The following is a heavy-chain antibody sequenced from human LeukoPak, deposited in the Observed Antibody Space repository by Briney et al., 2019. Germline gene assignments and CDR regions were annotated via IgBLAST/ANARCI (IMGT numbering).Heavy chain of an antibody. J-gene: IGHJ3*02. Sequence: SGPALVKPTETLTLTCTVSGFSLSDPRMGVNWVRQPPGKALEWLGHIFSNDETSYTPSLKRRLTISKDTSKSQVVLTMTDMDPVDTATYYCARLTYYFHDTGYYWVVDDSFDIWGPGTTVTVS. CDR3: ARLTYYFHDTGYYWVVDDSFDI. CDR2: IFSNDET. CDR1: GFSLSDPRMG. D-gene: IGHD3-22*01. V-gene: IGHV2-26*01.